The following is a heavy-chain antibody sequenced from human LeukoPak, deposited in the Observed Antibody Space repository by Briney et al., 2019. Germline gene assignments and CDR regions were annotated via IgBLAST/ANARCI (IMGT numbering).Heavy chain of an antibody. Sequence: GGSLRLSCAASGFTFSSYSMNWVRQAPGKGLEWVSSISSSGSYIYYADSVKGRFTISRDNAKNSLYLQMNSLRAEDTAVYYCARVSAFDYWGQGTLVTVSS. V-gene: IGHV3-21*01. J-gene: IGHJ4*02. CDR1: GFTFSSYS. D-gene: IGHD2/OR15-2a*01. CDR3: ARVSAFDY. CDR2: ISSSGSYI.